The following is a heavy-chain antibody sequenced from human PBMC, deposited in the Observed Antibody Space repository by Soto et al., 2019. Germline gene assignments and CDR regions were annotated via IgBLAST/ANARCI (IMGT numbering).Heavy chain of an antibody. J-gene: IGHJ4*02. Sequence: PGGSLRLSCAASGFTFSSYGMHWVRQAPGKGLEWVAVIWYDGSTKFYADSVKGRFTLSRDNSKNTLYLQTDSLRAEDTAVYYCARDPYDNSGSYFNAPLDYWGQGTLVTVSS. V-gene: IGHV3-33*01. CDR1: GFTFSSYG. CDR3: ARDPYDNSGSYFNAPLDY. D-gene: IGHD3-22*01. CDR2: IWYDGSTK.